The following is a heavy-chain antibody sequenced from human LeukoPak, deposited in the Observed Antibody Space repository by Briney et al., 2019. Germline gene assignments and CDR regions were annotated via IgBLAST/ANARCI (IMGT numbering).Heavy chain of an antibody. Sequence: ASVKVSCKASGYTFTSYGISWVRQAPGQGLEWMGWISAYNGNTNYAQKLQGRVTMTTDTSTSTAYMELRSLRSDDTAVYYCARDFGPYGSGSYWNYWGQGTLATVSS. CDR3: ARDFGPYGSGSYWNY. CDR2: ISAYNGNT. J-gene: IGHJ4*02. V-gene: IGHV1-18*01. CDR1: GYTFTSYG. D-gene: IGHD3-10*01.